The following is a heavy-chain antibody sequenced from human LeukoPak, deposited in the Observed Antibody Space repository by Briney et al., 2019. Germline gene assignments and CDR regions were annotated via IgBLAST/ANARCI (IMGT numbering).Heavy chain of an antibody. Sequence: GGSLRLSCAASGFTFDDYAMHWVRQAPGKGLEWVSLISGGGHSTYYGDSVKGRFTVSRDNRKNSLYLQMNSLRAEDTALYYCARVRTAMEIGAYWGQGTLVTVSS. CDR3: ARVRTAMEIGAY. CDR1: GFTFDDYA. CDR2: ISGGGHST. V-gene: IGHV3-43*02. J-gene: IGHJ4*02. D-gene: IGHD5-18*01.